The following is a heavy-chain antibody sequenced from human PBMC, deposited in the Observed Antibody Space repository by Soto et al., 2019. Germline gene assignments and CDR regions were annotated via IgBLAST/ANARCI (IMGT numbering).Heavy chain of an antibody. Sequence: GGSLRLSCAASGFTISDYYMTWIRQAPGKGLEWVSYISSEGTTTYYADSVRDRFSISLDNAKNSVYQQMNSLRADDSGVYYCARDLEGSGSHWLGYNYYAMDVWGQGTTVTAP. CDR2: ISSEGTTT. CDR3: ARDLEGSGSHWLGYNYYAMDV. CDR1: GFTISDYY. V-gene: IGHV3-11*01. J-gene: IGHJ6*02. D-gene: IGHD3-10*01.